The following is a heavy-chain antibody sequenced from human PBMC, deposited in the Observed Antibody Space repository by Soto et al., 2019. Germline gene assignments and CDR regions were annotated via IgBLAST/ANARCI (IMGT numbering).Heavy chain of an antibody. Sequence: ASVNVSCKASGYSFTSYVIYWVRQAPGQRLEWMGWINAGNGNTKYSQKFQGRVTITSDTSASTAYMELSSLRSEDTAVYFCARGVENIVVVLDVFGYYGMDVWGQGTTVTVSS. D-gene: IGHD2-2*01. V-gene: IGHV1-3*01. CDR2: INAGNGNT. CDR1: GYSFTSYV. J-gene: IGHJ6*02. CDR3: ARGVENIVVVLDVFGYYGMDV.